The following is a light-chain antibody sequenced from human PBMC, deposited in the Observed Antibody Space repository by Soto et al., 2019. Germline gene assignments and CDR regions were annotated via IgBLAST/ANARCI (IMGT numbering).Light chain of an antibody. CDR3: CSYTASDIWV. CDR1: NSDVGGYNF. Sequence: QSALTQPRSVSGSPGQSVTISCTGTNSDVGGYNFVSWYQQLPGKAPKLMISAVSQRPSGVPDRFSGSKSGNTASLTISGLQADDEADYFCCSYTASDIWVFGGGTKVT. V-gene: IGLV2-11*01. CDR2: AVS. J-gene: IGLJ3*02.